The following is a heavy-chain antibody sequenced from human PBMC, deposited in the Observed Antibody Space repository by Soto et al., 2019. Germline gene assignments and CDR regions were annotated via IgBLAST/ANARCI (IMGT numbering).Heavy chain of an antibody. V-gene: IGHV4-59*01. J-gene: IGHJ5*02. D-gene: IGHD3-3*01. CDR2: IYYSGST. CDR1: GGSISSYY. CDR3: ARVLRFLEWLLFDP. Sequence: SETLSLTCTVSGGSISSYYWSWIRQPPGKGLEWIGYIYYSGSTNYNPSLKSRVTISVDTSKNQFSLKLSSVTAADTAVYYCARVLRFLEWLLFDPWGQGTLVTVSS.